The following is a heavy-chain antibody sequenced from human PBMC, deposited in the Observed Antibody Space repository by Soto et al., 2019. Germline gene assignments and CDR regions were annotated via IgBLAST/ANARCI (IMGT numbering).Heavy chain of an antibody. CDR2: INAVNGNT. D-gene: IGHD3-22*01. J-gene: IGHJ4*02. V-gene: IGHV1-3*05. CDR3: ARSSGYYLIDDY. CDR1: GYTFTNYA. Sequence: QVQLVQSGAEEKKPGASVKVSCKASGYTFTNYAMHWVRQAPGQRLEWMGWINAVNGNTKYSQKLQGRVTITRDTSASTAYMELISLRSEDTAVYYCARSSGYYLIDDYWGQGTLVTVSS.